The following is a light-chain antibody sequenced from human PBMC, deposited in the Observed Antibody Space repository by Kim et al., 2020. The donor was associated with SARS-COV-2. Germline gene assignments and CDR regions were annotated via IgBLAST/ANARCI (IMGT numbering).Light chain of an antibody. V-gene: IGLV2-14*03. CDR1: SSDVGGSKF. J-gene: IGLJ1*01. CDR3: SSNTSVNTYV. Sequence: GQAIVSSGAGTSSDVGGSKFVSWYQQHPDKAPKLIIFDVNNRPSGISSRFSGSKSGNTASLTISGLQAVDEADYYCSSNTSVNTYVFGTGTKVTVL. CDR2: DVN.